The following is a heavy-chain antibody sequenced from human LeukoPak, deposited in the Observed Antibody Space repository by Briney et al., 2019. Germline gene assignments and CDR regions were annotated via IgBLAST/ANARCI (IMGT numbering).Heavy chain of an antibody. Sequence: GGSLRLSCAASGFTVSSNYMNWVRQAPGKGLEWVSAISGSGGTTYYADSVKGRFTFSRDNSRNTLYLQMNSLRAEDTAVYYCAKGYSSGWSAFDYWGQGTLVTVSS. J-gene: IGHJ4*02. CDR3: AKGYSSGWSAFDY. V-gene: IGHV3-23*01. D-gene: IGHD6-19*01. CDR1: GFTVSSNY. CDR2: ISGSGGTT.